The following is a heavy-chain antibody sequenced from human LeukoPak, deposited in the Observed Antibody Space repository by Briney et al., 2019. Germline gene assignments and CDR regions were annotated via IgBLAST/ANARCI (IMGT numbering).Heavy chain of an antibody. Sequence: SGGSLRLSCAASGFTFSSYSMNWVRQAPGKGLEWVSSISSSSSYIYYADSVKGRFTISRDNAKNSLYLQMNSLRAEDTAVYYCASGPTVTTVSDYWGQGTLVTVSS. CDR3: ASGPTVTTVSDY. J-gene: IGHJ4*02. V-gene: IGHV3-21*01. CDR2: ISSSSSYI. D-gene: IGHD4-17*01. CDR1: GFTFSSYS.